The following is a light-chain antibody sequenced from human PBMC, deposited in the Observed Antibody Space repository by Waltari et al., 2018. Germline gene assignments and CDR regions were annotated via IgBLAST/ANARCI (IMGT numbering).Light chain of an antibody. J-gene: IGLJ3*02. V-gene: IGLV4-69*01. CDR2: VNSDGSH. CDR3: ETGGHGTWV. Sequence: QLVLTQSPSASASPGASSKLTCTLSSGHSSNIIAWLQQRPERGPRYLMKVNSDGSHSKGDDIPDRFSGSSSGAERYLTISSLQAEDEADYYCETGGHGTWVFGGGTKLTVL. CDR1: SGHSSNI.